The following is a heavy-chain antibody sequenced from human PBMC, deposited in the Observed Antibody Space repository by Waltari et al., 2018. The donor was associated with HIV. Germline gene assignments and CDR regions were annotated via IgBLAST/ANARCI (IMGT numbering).Heavy chain of an antibody. CDR1: GYTFTSYY. D-gene: IGHD2-2*02. CDR3: ARGGGYCSSTSCYILEYFQH. CDR2: INPSGGST. J-gene: IGHJ1*01. Sequence: QVQLVQSGAEVKKPGASVKVSCKASGYTFTSYYLHWVRQAPGQGLEWMGIINPSGGSTSYAQKFQGRVTMTRDTSTSTVYMELSSLRSEDTAVYYCARGGGYCSSTSCYILEYFQHWGQGTLVTVSS. V-gene: IGHV1-46*01.